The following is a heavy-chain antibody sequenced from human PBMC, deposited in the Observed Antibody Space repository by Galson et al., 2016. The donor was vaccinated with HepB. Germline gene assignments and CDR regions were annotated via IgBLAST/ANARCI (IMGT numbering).Heavy chain of an antibody. CDR1: GGTFSNFA. D-gene: IGHD3-10*01. J-gene: IGHJ4*02. Sequence: SVKVSCKASGGTFSNFAFSWVRQAPGQGLEWMGGIIPIFGTPIYAQNFQGRVSITADESTATITMDMSSLRSEDTAIYHCTRAKGSGWFGGVDYWGQGTLVTVSS. V-gene: IGHV1-69*13. CDR3: TRAKGSGWFGGVDY. CDR2: IIPIFGTP.